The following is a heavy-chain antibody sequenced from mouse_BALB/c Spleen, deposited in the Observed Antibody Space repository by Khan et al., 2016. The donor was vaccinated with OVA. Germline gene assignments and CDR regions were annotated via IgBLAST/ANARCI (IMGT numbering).Heavy chain of an antibody. V-gene: IGHV3-2*02. CDR1: GYSITSDYA. D-gene: IGHD1-1*01. Sequence: EVQLLETGPGLVKPSQSLSLTCTVTGYSITSDYAWNWIRQFPGNKLEWMGHISYSGNTKYNPSLKSRISITRDTSKNQFFLQLNSVTTEDTATXYCARIYGGDFDYWGQGTTLTVSS. J-gene: IGHJ2*01. CDR3: ARIYGGDFDY. CDR2: ISYSGNT.